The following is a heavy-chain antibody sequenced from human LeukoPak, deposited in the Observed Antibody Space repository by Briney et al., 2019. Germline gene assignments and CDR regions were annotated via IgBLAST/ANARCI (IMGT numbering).Heavy chain of an antibody. D-gene: IGHD4/OR15-4a*01. CDR2: ISGSGGTT. V-gene: IGHV3-23*01. CDR3: AHPGVLISL. Sequence: GGSLRLSSSAYAFIFSNYAMSWVRQAPGKGLEWVSAISGSGGTTYYADSVKGRFTISRDNSKTTVYLQMSSLRVEDTAVYYCAHPGVLISLWGQGTLVTVSS. CDR1: AFIFSNYA. J-gene: IGHJ4*02.